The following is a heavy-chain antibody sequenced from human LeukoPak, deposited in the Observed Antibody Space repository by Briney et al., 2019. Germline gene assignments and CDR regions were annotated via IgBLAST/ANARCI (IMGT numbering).Heavy chain of an antibody. J-gene: IGHJ5*02. D-gene: IGHD2-15*01. CDR3: ARDRSRCSGGSCYSWFDP. V-gene: IGHV4-30-2*01. CDR2: IYHSGST. CDR1: GGSISSGGYS. Sequence: SETLSLTCAVSGGSISSGGYSWSWIRQPPGKGLEWIGYIYHSGSTYYNPSLKSRVTISVDRSKNQFSLKLSSVTAADTAVYYCARDRSRCSGGSCYSWFDPWGQGTLVTVSS.